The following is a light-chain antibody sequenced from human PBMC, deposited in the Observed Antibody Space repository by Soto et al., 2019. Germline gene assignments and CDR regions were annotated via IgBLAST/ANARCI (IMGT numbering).Light chain of an antibody. CDR3: QQYGSSPPYT. CDR2: AAS. J-gene: IGKJ2*01. CDR1: RSFASSY. Sequence: EIVLTQSPGTLSLSPGERATLSCRASRSFASSYLGWYQQKPGQAPRLLIYAASSRATGIPDRFSGSGSGTDFTLTISRLEPEDSAVYYCQQYGSSPPYTLGQGTKLEI. V-gene: IGKV3-20*01.